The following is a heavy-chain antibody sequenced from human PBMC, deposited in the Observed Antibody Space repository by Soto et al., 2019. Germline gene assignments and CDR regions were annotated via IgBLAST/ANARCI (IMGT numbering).Heavy chain of an antibody. V-gene: IGHV4-39*01. Sequence: SETLSLTCTVSCGSISSSSYYWGWIRQPPGKGLEWIGSIYYSGSTYYNPSLTSRVTISVDTSKNQFSLKLSSVTAADTAVYYCARQGWRYYYMDVWGKGTTVTVSS. CDR2: IYYSGST. J-gene: IGHJ6*03. CDR3: ARQGWRYYYMDV. CDR1: CGSISSSSYY. D-gene: IGHD2-15*01.